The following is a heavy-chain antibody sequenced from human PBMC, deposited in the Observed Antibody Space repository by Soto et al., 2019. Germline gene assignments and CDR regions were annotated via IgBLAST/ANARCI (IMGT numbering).Heavy chain of an antibody. CDR2: INAGNGNT. D-gene: IGHD3-22*01. CDR1: GYTFTSYA. Sequence: GASVKVSCKASGYTFTSYAMHWVRQAPGQRLEWMGWINAGNGNTKYSQKFQGRVTITRDTSASTAYMELSSLRSEDTAVYYCARDRYDSSGYYAPDLYYYGMDIRGKETRVTVSS. J-gene: IGHJ6*04. CDR3: ARDRYDSSGYYAPDLYYYGMDI. V-gene: IGHV1-3*01.